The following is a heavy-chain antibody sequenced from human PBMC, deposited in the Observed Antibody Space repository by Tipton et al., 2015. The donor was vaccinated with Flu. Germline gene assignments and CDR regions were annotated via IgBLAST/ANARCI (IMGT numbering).Heavy chain of an antibody. CDR2: IYHSGST. Sequence: TLSLTCTVSGYSISSGYYWGWIRQPPGKGLEWIGSIYHSGSTYYNPSLKSRVTISVDTSKNQFSLKLSSVTAADTAVYYCARAVTIFGVVIIQGYFDYWGQGTLVTVSS. J-gene: IGHJ4*02. CDR1: GYSISSGYY. V-gene: IGHV4-38-2*02. CDR3: ARAVTIFGVVIIQGYFDY. D-gene: IGHD3-3*01.